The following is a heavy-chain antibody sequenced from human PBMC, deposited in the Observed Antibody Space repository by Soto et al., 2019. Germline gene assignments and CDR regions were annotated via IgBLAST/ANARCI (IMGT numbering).Heavy chain of an antibody. CDR1: VVTFSMCR. CDR3: ARESADLTSNFDY. Sequence: GGCLLLSCAASVVTFSMCRMTWVCNAPGKGLEWVSSISSTTNYIYYGDSMKGRFTISRDNAKNSLYLEMNSLRAEDTAVYYCARESADLTSNFDYWGQGTLVTVSS. J-gene: IGHJ4*02. V-gene: IGHV3-21*06. CDR2: ISSTTNYI.